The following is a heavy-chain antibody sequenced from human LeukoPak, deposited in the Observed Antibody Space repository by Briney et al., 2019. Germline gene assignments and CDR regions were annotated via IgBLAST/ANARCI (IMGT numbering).Heavy chain of an antibody. CDR1: GFNLTNYA. CDR3: ASDPRDGGQNV. Sequence: GGSLRLSCAASGFNLTNYAMHWVRQAPGKGLEWVTLISYSGDNKYYADSVKGRFTFSRDKSKNTLYLQMNSLRPEDSAVYYCASDPRDGGQNVWGKGTTVAVSS. CDR2: ISYSGDNK. D-gene: IGHD5-24*01. V-gene: IGHV3-30*04. J-gene: IGHJ6*04.